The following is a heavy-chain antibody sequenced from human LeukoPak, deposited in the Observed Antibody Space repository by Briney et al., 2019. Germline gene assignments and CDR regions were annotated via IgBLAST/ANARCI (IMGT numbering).Heavy chain of an antibody. V-gene: IGHV4-59*08. CDR1: GGSFSNYY. CDR2: IYYSGST. CDR3: ARHPTALVSYGFDP. D-gene: IGHD5-18*01. J-gene: IGHJ5*02. Sequence: SETLSLTCTVSGGSFSNYYWSWTRQPPGKGLEWIGYIYYSGSTNYNPSLKSRATISVDTSKNQFSLNLSSVTAADTAVYYCARHPTALVSYGFDPWGQGTLVTVSS.